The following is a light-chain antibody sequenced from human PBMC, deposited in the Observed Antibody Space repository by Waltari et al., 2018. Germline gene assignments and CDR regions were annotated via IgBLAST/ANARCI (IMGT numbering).Light chain of an antibody. CDR2: NDN. CDR3: AVWDDSLGGV. J-gene: IGLJ3*02. Sequence: QSVLTQPPSVSGTPGQGANLYCSGSNTNIGSNFVNWYQQLPGKAPKLLIYNDNQGPSGVPDRCSASKSGTSAALVITGLQSEDEADYYCAVWDDSLGGVFGGGTKLTVL. CDR1: NTNIGSNF. V-gene: IGLV1-44*01.